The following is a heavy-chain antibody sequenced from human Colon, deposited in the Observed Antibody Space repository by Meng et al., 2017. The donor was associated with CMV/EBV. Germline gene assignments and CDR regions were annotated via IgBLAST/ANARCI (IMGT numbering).Heavy chain of an antibody. Sequence: GESLKISCEGSGFKFSDYIMNWVRQAPGKGLEWVSSMMGDDSYKYYAESVKGRFTISRDNAKNSVYLQRDSRREDDTAVYYCARDDSDFWSESRYWGVMDVWGQGTTVTVSS. V-gene: IGHV3-21*01. CDR1: GFKFSDYI. J-gene: IGHJ6*02. CDR2: MMGDDSYK. D-gene: IGHD3-3*01. CDR3: ARDDSDFWSESRYWGVMDV.